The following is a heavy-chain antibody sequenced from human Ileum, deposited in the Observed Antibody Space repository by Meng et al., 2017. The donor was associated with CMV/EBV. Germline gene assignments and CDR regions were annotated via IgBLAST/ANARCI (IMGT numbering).Heavy chain of an antibody. V-gene: IGHV3-74*01. D-gene: IGHD1-14*01. CDR1: GFTLSTYW. J-gene: IGHJ4*02. Sequence: EMQRVESGGGLVQPGGDLRLSCAASGFTLSTYWMQGVRQAPGKGLVWVASISFDGSSTNYADSVKGRFTMSRDNAKNTMYLQMNSVRVDDTAMYYCARTNNADYWGQGTLVTVSS. CDR2: ISFDGSST. CDR3: ARTNNADY.